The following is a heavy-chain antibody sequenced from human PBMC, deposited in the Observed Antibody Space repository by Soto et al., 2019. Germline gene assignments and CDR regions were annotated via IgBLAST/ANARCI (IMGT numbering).Heavy chain of an antibody. J-gene: IGHJ4*02. V-gene: IGHV3-23*01. CDR3: AKDPPGAGPDFDY. D-gene: IGHD6-19*01. CDR1: GFTFSNFA. CDR2: ISGSGDST. Sequence: GGSLRLSCAASGFTFSNFAMSWVRQAPGKGLEWVSSISGSGDSTHYADSVKGRFTISRDNSKNTLYLQMSSLRADDTAVYYCAKDPPGAGPDFDYWGQGTLVTVSS.